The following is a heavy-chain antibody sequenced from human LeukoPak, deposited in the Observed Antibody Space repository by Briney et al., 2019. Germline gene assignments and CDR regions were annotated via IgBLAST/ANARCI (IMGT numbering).Heavy chain of an antibody. CDR3: ARLYFDFWSGYPDY. V-gene: IGHV4-39*02. J-gene: IGHJ4*02. D-gene: IGHD3-3*01. CDR1: GGSISTHDNY. Sequence: SETLSLTCTVSGGSISTHDNYWGWIRQPPGKGLEWIGSISYSGNTHYSPSFQSRVTMSVDTSRNNFSLKLSSVTAADTAVYYCARLYFDFWSGYPDYWGQGTLVTASS. CDR2: ISYSGNT.